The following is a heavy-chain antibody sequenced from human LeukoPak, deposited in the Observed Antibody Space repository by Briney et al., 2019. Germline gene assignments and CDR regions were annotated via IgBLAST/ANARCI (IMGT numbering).Heavy chain of an antibody. D-gene: IGHD3-22*01. CDR3: ASEGNYYDSSGYYPHRYYFDH. CDR1: GGTFSSYA. Sequence: GASVKVSCKASGGTFSSYAIIWVRQAPGQGLEWMGGIIPIFGTANYAQKFQGRVTITTDESTSTAYMELSSLRSEDTAVYYCASEGNYYDSSGYYPHRYYFDHWGQGTLVTVSS. J-gene: IGHJ4*02. V-gene: IGHV1-69*05. CDR2: IIPIFGTA.